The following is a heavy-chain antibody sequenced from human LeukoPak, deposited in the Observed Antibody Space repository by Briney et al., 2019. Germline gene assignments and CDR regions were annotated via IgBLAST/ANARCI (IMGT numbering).Heavy chain of an antibody. J-gene: IGHJ4*02. V-gene: IGHV3-23*01. Sequence: PGESLRLSCAASGFTFSNYAMSWVRQAPGKGLEWVSLISGSDTSTYYADSVKGRFTVSRDRSKNTLHLQMNSLRAEDTAVYYCAKDLGNSGSWDYWGQGALVTVST. CDR2: ISGSDTST. D-gene: IGHD1-26*01. CDR1: GFTFSNYA. CDR3: AKDLGNSGSWDY.